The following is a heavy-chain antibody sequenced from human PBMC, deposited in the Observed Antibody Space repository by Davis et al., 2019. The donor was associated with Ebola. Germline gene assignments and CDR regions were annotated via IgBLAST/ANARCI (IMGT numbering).Heavy chain of an antibody. V-gene: IGHV3-33*01. CDR1: GFTFSSYG. Sequence: PGGSLRLSCAASGFTFSSYGMHWVRQAPGKGLEWVAVIWYDGSNKYYADSVKGRFTISRDNSKNTLYLQMNSLRAEDTAVYYCARDECGTNGVCYKVDPWGQGTLVTVSS. D-gene: IGHD2-8*01. J-gene: IGHJ5*02. CDR3: ARDECGTNGVCYKVDP. CDR2: IWYDGSNK.